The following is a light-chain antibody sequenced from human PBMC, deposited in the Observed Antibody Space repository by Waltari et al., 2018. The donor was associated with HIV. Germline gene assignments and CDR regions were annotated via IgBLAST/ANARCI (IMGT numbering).Light chain of an antibody. CDR2: GAS. J-gene: IGKJ1*01. CDR1: QSVTSYY. V-gene: IGKV3-20*01. Sequence: EIVLTQSPGILSLSPGERATLSCRASQSVTSYYLAWYQQKPGQAPRLLIYGASSRATGIPDRFSGSGSGTDFTLTISRLEPEDFAMYYCQQYGSSPQTFGQGTKVEIK. CDR3: QQYGSSPQT.